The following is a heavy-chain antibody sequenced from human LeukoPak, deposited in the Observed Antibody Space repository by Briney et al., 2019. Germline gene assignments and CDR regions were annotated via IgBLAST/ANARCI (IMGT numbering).Heavy chain of an antibody. CDR2: INHSGST. CDR1: GGSFSGYY. Sequence: SETLSLTRAVYGGSFSGYYWSWIRQPPGKGLEWIGEINHSGSTNYNPSLKSRVTISVDTSKNQFSLKLSSVTAADTAVYYCARAQRFFDYWGQGTLVTVSS. J-gene: IGHJ4*02. D-gene: IGHD6-25*01. CDR3: ARAQRFFDY. V-gene: IGHV4-34*01.